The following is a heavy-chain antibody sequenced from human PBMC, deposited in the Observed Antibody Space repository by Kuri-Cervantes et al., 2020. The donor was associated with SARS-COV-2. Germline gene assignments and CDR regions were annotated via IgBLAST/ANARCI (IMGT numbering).Heavy chain of an antibody. CDR1: GFTFSSYW. J-gene: IGHJ6*02. CDR3: ARDSGDYYYGMDV. V-gene: IGHV3-7*01. CDR2: IKQDGSEK. Sequence: GESLKISCAASGFTFSSYWMSWVRQAPGKGLEWVANIKQDGSEKYYVDSVKGRFTISRDNAKNSLYLQMNSLRGEDTAVYYCARDSGDYYYGMDVWDQGTTVTVSS.